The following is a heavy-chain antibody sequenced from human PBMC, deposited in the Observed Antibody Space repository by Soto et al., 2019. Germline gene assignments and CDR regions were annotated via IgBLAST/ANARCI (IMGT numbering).Heavy chain of an antibody. V-gene: IGHV3-9*01. D-gene: IGHD6-19*01. CDR3: AKDLAPIAVAGTNWFDP. J-gene: IGHJ5*02. CDR1: GFTFDDYA. CDR2: ISWNSGSI. Sequence: DVQLVESGGGLVQPGRSLRLSCAASGFTFDDYAMHWVRQAPGKGLEWVSGISWNSGSIGYADSVKGRFTISRDNAKNSLYLQMNSLSAEDTALYYGAKDLAPIAVAGTNWFDPWGQGTLVTVSS.